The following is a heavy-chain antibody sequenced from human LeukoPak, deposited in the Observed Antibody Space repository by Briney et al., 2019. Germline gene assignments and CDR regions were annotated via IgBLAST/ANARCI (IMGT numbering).Heavy chain of an antibody. Sequence: GGSLRLSCAASEFTFSSYGMHWVRQAPGKGLEYVSSISANGGNTYYANSVNGRFTISRDNSKNTLFLQMGSLRAEDTAVYYCARGTNYCPDYWGQGTLVTVSS. CDR2: ISANGGNT. CDR1: EFTFSSYG. V-gene: IGHV3-64*01. CDR3: ARGTNYCPDY. J-gene: IGHJ4*02. D-gene: IGHD5-24*01.